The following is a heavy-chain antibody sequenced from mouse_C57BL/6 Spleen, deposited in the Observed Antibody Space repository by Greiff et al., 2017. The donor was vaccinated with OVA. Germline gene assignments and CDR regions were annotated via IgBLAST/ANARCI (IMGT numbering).Heavy chain of an antibody. CDR1: GFTFSDYG. CDR2: ISSGSSTI. J-gene: IGHJ4*01. D-gene: IGHD2-2*01. CDR3: ASPMVTLYYYAMDY. V-gene: IGHV5-17*01. Sequence: EVKVVESGGGLVKPGGSLKLSCAASGFTFSDYGMHWVRQAPEKGLEWVAYISSGSSTIYYADTVKGRFTISRDNAKNTLFLQMTSLRSEDTAMYYCASPMVTLYYYAMDYWGQGTSVTVSS.